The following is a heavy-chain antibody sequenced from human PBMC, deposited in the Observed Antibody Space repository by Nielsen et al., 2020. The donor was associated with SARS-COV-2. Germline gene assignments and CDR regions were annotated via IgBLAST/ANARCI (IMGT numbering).Heavy chain of an antibody. CDR2: INPKSGGT. Sequence: ASVKVSCKASGFVLTYYAVHWVRQAPGQGLEWMGRINPKSGGTNYAQKFQGRVTMTRDTSISTAYMELSGLRSDDTAVYYCARENYYDTSGYYYGMDVWGQGTTVTVSS. CDR1: GFVLTYYA. J-gene: IGHJ6*02. CDR3: ARENYYDTSGYYYGMDV. V-gene: IGHV1-2*06. D-gene: IGHD3-22*01.